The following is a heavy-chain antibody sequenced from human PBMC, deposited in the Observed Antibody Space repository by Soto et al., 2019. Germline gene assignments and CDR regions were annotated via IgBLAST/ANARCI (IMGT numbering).Heavy chain of an antibody. CDR3: AKDRVQLEIYYYYGMDV. V-gene: IGHV3-30*18. CDR1: GFTFSSYG. Sequence: GGSLRLSCAASGFTFSSYGMHWVRQAPGKGLEWVAVISYDGSNKYYADSVKGRFTISRDNSKNTLYLQMNSLRAEDTALYYFAKDRVQLEIYYYYGMDVWGQGTTVTVSS. J-gene: IGHJ6*02. CDR2: ISYDGSNK. D-gene: IGHD1-1*01.